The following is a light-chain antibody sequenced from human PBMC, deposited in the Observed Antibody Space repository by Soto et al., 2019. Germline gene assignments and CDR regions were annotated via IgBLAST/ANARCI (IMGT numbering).Light chain of an antibody. V-gene: IGKV3-15*01. Sequence: EIVMTQSPATLSVSPGERATLSCRASHRVSSYLAWYQQRPGQAPRLLIYGASTRATGIPARFSGSGSGTEFTLTISSLQSEDFAVYYCQQYHNWWTFGQGTKVDI. J-gene: IGKJ1*01. CDR3: QQYHNWWT. CDR2: GAS. CDR1: HRVSSY.